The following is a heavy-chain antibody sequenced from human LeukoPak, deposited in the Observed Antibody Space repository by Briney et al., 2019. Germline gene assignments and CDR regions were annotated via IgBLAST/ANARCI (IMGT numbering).Heavy chain of an antibody. CDR1: GYTFTDYY. CDR3: AIRHMIVVARGAFDI. J-gene: IGHJ3*02. D-gene: IGHD3-22*01. V-gene: IGHV1-69-2*01. CDR2: VDPEDSET. Sequence: ASVKVSCKVSGYTFTDYYMHWVQQAPGKGPEWMGLVDPEDSETIYAEKFQGRVTITADTSTDTAYMELSSLRSEDTAVYYCAIRHMIVVARGAFDIWGQGTMVTVSS.